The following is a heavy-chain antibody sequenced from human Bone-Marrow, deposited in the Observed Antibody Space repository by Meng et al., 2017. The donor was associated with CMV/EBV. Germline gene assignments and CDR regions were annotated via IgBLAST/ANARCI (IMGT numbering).Heavy chain of an antibody. Sequence: SVKVSCKASGGTFSSYAISWARQAPGQGLEWMGGIIPIFGTANYAQKFQGRVTITTDESTSTAYMELSSLRSEDTAVYYCARGPLSGSYLGYYYGMDVWGQRTTVTFSS. J-gene: IGHJ6*02. CDR3: ARGPLSGSYLGYYYGMDV. D-gene: IGHD1-26*01. CDR2: IIPIFGTA. CDR1: GGTFSSYA. V-gene: IGHV1-69*05.